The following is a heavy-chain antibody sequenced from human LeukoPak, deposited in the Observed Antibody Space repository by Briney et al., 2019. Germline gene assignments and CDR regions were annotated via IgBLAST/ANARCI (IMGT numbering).Heavy chain of an antibody. D-gene: IGHD3-10*01. CDR2: IYYSGST. J-gene: IGHJ4*02. CDR3: ARGGFREFDS. Sequence: SETLSLTCPVSGGSISKFYWSWIRQPPGKGLEWIGYIYYSGSTNYNPSLKSRVTISVDTSKNQFSLKLSSVTAADTAVYYCARGGFREFDSWGQGTLVIVSS. CDR1: GGSISKFY. V-gene: IGHV4-59*01.